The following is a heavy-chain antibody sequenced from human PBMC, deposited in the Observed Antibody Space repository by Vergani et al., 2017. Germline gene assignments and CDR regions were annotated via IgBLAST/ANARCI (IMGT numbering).Heavy chain of an antibody. V-gene: IGHV1-46*03. CDR3: ARGDYGILTGYGY. D-gene: IGHD3-9*01. Sequence: QVQVVQSGAEVKKSGASAKVSCKTSGYTFSNYYMHLVRQAPGQGLEWMGIINPSGGHTNYAQKFQGRVTMTRDTSTSTVYMELSSLRSEDTAIYYCARGDYGILTGYGYWGQGTLVTVSA. J-gene: IGHJ4*02. CDR1: GYTFSNYY. CDR2: INPSGGHT.